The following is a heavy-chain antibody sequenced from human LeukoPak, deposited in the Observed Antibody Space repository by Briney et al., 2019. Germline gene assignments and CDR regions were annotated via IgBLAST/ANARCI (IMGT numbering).Heavy chain of an antibody. CDR3: ARWGTYSSSWLGAFDI. D-gene: IGHD6-13*01. Sequence: GGSLRDSCVATGFTFISYRMSWVRPAPGKGLEWVANIKQDGSEKYYVDSVKGRFTISRDNAKNSLYLQMNSLRAEDTAVYYCARWGTYSSSWLGAFDIWGQGTMVTVSS. V-gene: IGHV3-7*05. CDR2: IKQDGSEK. CDR1: GFTFISYR. J-gene: IGHJ3*02.